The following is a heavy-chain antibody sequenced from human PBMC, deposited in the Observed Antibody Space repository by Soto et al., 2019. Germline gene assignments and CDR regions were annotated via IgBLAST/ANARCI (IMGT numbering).Heavy chain of an antibody. Sequence: PSETLSLTFTVSGVSLSSGYYYWGWVRQPPGKGLEWVGYSYYSGSTYYTPSPKSRVTISENRPKTRFSLKLGSVTPTTTPVYYWARGGWKWSYNWCNPWGQETRVTVPS. CDR3: ARGGWKWSYNWCNP. CDR2: SYYSGST. J-gene: IGHJ5*02. V-gene: IGHV4-30-4*01. CDR1: GVSLSSGYYY. D-gene: IGHD2-15*01.